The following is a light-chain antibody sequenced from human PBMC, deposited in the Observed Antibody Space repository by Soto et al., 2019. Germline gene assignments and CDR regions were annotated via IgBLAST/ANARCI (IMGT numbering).Light chain of an antibody. Sequence: EVGLSQSPGTVSLSTGERATVSCRASQSVTSSDLGLYQQKPGQAPRLLICGASTRAAGIPARFSGSGSGTEFTLTITSLQSEDFAVYYCQQFQNWPRTFGQGTKVDI. J-gene: IGKJ1*01. V-gene: IGKV3-15*01. CDR1: QSVTSSD. CDR3: QQFQNWPRT. CDR2: GAS.